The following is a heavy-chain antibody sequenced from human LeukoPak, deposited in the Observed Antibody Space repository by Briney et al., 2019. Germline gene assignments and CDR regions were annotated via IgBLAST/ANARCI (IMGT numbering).Heavy chain of an antibody. J-gene: IGHJ5*02. CDR1: GHTFTSYG. D-gene: IGHD3-9*01. V-gene: IGHV1-18*01. CDR3: ARVEDLYYDILTGYQGPNWFDP. CDR2: ISAYNGNT. Sequence: ASVKVSCKASGHTFTSYGISWVRQAPGQGLEWMGWISAYNGNTNYAQKLQGRVTMTTDTSTSTAYMELRSLRSDDTAVYYCARVEDLYYDILTGYQGPNWFDPWGQGTLVTVSS.